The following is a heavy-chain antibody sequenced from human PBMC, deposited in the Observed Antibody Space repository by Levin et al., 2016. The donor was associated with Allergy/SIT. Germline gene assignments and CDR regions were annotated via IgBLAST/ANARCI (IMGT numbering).Heavy chain of an antibody. V-gene: IGHV4-31*02. CDR2: IYYSAST. Sequence: WIRQPPGKGLEWIGYIYYSASTYYNPSLKSRVTILVDTSKNQFSLKLTSVTAADTAVYYCARMDPHGSSWYPPTGYFDYWGQGTLVTVSS. D-gene: IGHD6-13*01. CDR3: ARMDPHGSSWYPPTGYFDY. J-gene: IGHJ4*02.